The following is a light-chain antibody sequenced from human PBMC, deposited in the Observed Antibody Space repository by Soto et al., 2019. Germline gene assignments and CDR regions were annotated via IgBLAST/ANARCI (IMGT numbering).Light chain of an antibody. CDR1: SSNIGTNA. V-gene: IGLV1-44*01. CDR3: AAWNDSLNGYV. J-gene: IGLJ1*01. CDR2: NNN. Sequence: VLTQPPSASGTPGQRVTISCSGGSSNIGTNAVNWYQQLPGTAPKLLIYNNNQRPSGVPDRFSGSKSGTSASLAISGLQSEDEADYYCAAWNDSLNGYVFGTGTKVTVL.